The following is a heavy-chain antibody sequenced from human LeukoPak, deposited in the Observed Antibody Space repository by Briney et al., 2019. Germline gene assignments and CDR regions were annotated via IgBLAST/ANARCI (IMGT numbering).Heavy chain of an antibody. J-gene: IGHJ5*02. D-gene: IGHD3-3*01. Sequence: ASVKVSCKASGYTFTSYDINWVRQATGHGLEWMGWMNPNSGNTGYAQKFQGRVTITRNTSISTAYMELSSLRSEDTAVYYCARAGRITIFGVVIIGNNWFDPWGQGTLVTVS. CDR2: MNPNSGNT. V-gene: IGHV1-8*03. CDR3: ARAGRITIFGVVIIGNNWFDP. CDR1: GYTFTSYD.